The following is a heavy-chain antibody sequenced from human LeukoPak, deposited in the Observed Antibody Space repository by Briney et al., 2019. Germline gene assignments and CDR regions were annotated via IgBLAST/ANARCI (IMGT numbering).Heavy chain of an antibody. CDR3: TRVVRYNWDDRHDNVDY. D-gene: IGHD1-1*01. J-gene: IGHJ4*02. Sequence: ASVKVSCKASGYTFTSYGISWVRQAPGQGLEWMGWISAYNGNTNYAQKLQGRVPMTTDTSTSTAYLELRSLRSDDTAVYYCTRVVRYNWDDRHDNVDYWGQGTLVTVSS. V-gene: IGHV1-18*01. CDR2: ISAYNGNT. CDR1: GYTFTSYG.